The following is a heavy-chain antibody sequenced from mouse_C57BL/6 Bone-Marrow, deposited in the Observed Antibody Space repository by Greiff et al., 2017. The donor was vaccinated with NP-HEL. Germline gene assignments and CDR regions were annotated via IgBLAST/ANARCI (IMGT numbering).Heavy chain of an antibody. CDR2: IDPSDSYT. Sequence: QVQLQQPGAELVRPGTSVKLSCKASGYTFTSYWMHWVKQRPGQGLEWIGVIDPSDSYTNYNQKFKGKATLTVDTSSSTAYMQLSSLTSEDSAVYYCANLPMDYWGQGTSVTVSS. J-gene: IGHJ4*01. CDR1: GYTFTSYW. D-gene: IGHD5-1*01. CDR3: ANLPMDY. V-gene: IGHV1-59*01.